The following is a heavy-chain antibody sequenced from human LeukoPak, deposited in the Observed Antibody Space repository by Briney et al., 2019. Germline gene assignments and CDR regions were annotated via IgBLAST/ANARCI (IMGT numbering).Heavy chain of an antibody. V-gene: IGHV3-43D*04. Sequence: GGSLRLSCAASGFTFDDYAMHWVRQAPGKGLEWVSLISWDGGSTYYADSVKGRFTISRDNSKNSLYLQMNSLRAEDTALYYCAKDGLFGVVTPYYYYYTDVWGKGTTVTVSS. CDR1: GFTFDDYA. CDR2: ISWDGGST. D-gene: IGHD3-3*01. CDR3: AKDGLFGVVTPYYYYYTDV. J-gene: IGHJ6*03.